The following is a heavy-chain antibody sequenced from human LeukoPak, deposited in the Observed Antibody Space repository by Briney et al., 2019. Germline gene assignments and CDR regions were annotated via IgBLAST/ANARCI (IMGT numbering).Heavy chain of an antibody. Sequence: PSETLSLTCTVSGGSIIGYYLSWIRQPPGKGAESIGTIYYSGSTNYNPSLKSRVTISVETSKNQFSLKLSSVTAADTAVYYCARYANSPYYYYAMDVWGQGTTVTVSS. CDR1: GGSIIGYY. CDR2: IYYSGST. J-gene: IGHJ6*02. V-gene: IGHV4-59*12. CDR3: ARYANSPYYYYAMDV. D-gene: IGHD4/OR15-4a*01.